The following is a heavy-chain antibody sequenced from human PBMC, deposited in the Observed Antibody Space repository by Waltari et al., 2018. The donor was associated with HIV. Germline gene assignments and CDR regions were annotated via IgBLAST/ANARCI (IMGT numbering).Heavy chain of an antibody. V-gene: IGHV3-21*01. CDR3: ARNQIPGNEPAGGYYYGMDV. D-gene: IGHD3-10*01. J-gene: IGHJ6*02. Sequence: EVQLVESGGGLVKRGGALRLSCAASGLTFSSYSMNWVGPSPGKGLVGVSSISSSSSYIYYADSVKGRFTISRDNAKNSLYLQMNSLRAEDTAVYYCARNQIPGNEPAGGYYYGMDVWGQGTTVTVSS. CDR2: ISSSSSYI. CDR1: GLTFSSYS.